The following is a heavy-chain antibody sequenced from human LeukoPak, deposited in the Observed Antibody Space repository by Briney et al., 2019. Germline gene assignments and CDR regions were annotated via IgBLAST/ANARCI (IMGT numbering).Heavy chain of an antibody. J-gene: IGHJ4*02. CDR1: GFSLSTSGIR. CDR3: ARIPYHCSGGSCYSFFDY. V-gene: IGHV2-70*04. Sequence: SGPALVKPTQTLTLTCTFSGFSLSTSGIRVSWIRQPPGKALEWLARIDWDDDKFYSTSLKTRLTISKDTSKNQVVLTMTNMDPVDTATYYCARIPYHCSGGSCYSFFDYWGQGTLVTVSS. D-gene: IGHD2-15*01. CDR2: IDWDDDK.